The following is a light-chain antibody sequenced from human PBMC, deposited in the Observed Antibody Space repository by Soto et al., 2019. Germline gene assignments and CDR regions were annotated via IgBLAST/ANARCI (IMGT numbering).Light chain of an antibody. J-gene: IGKJ1*01. Sequence: EIELTQSPGTLSLSPGERATLSCRASQSVSSSYLAWYQQKPGQAPRLLIYGASSRATGIPDRFSGSGSGTDFTLIISGLEPEYFAVYYCQDYGNSPWTFGQGTKVEIK. CDR1: QSVSSSY. V-gene: IGKV3-20*01. CDR2: GAS. CDR3: QDYGNSPWT.